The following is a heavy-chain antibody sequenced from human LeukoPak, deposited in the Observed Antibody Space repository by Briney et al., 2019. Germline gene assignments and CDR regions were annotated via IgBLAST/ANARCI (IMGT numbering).Heavy chain of an antibody. CDR3: ARVYNSGWYRGGYYFDY. D-gene: IGHD6-19*01. CDR2: INQYGSEK. CDR1: GFTFSSYW. J-gene: IGHJ4*02. Sequence: PGGSLRLSCAASGFTFSSYWMSWVRQAPGKGLELVANINQYGSEKYYVDSVKGRFTISRDNAKNSLYLQMNSLRAEDTAVYYCARVYNSGWYRGGYYFDYWGQGTLVTVSS. V-gene: IGHV3-7*01.